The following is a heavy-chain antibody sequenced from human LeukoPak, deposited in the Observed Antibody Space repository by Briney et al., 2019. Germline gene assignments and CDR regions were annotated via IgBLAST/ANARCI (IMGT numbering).Heavy chain of an antibody. CDR2: IYTSGST. D-gene: IGHD2-2*01. V-gene: IGHV4-4*07. Sequence: SETLSLTCTVSGGSISSYYWSWIRQPAGKGLEWIGRIYTSGSTNYNPSLKSRVTMSVDTSKNQLSLKLSSVTAADTAVYYCARDKGDCSSTSCYDYFDYWGQGTLVTVSS. J-gene: IGHJ4*02. CDR3: ARDKGDCSSTSCYDYFDY. CDR1: GGSISSYY.